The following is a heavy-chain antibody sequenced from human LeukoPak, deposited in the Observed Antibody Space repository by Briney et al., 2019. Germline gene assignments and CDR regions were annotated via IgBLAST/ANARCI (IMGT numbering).Heavy chain of an antibody. J-gene: IGHJ3*02. V-gene: IGHV4-59*01. D-gene: IGHD6-19*01. CDR2: IYYSAST. Sequence: KTSETLSLTCTVSGGSISSYYWSWIRQPPGKGLEWIGYIYYSASTNYTPSLKSRVTISVDTSKNQFSLNLSSVTAADTAVYYCARYSSGWRSFDIWGQGTMVTVSS. CDR1: GGSISSYY. CDR3: ARYSSGWRSFDI.